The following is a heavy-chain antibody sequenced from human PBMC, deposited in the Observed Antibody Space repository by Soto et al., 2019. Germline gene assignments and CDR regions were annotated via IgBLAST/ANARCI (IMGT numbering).Heavy chain of an antibody. J-gene: IGHJ5*02. V-gene: IGHV4-39*01. Sequence: QLQLQESGPGLVKPSETLSLTCTVSGGSISSSSYYWGWIRQPPGKGLEWIGSIYYSGSTYYNPSLKSRHAIAVDTSENQFSLKLTSVSAAETAVYYCARQSAVAGNWFDPWGQGTLVTGSS. CDR1: GGSISSSSYY. D-gene: IGHD6-19*01. CDR3: ARQSAVAGNWFDP. CDR2: IYYSGST.